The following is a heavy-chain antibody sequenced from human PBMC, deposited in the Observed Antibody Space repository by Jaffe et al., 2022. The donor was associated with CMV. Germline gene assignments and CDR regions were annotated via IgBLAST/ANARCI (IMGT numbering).Heavy chain of an antibody. Sequence: EVHLAESGGGLVKPGGSLRLSCAASGFDFNLYTMNWVRQAPGKGLEWVSSISSNSNYIFYGDSVQGRFTISRDNAKNSLYLQMDSLRVEDTAVYYCGRDPASIQLFSGLDVDSWGQGTLVTVSS. V-gene: IGHV3-21*01. CDR2: ISSNSNYI. CDR3: GRDPASIQLFSGLDVDS. J-gene: IGHJ4*02. CDR1: GFDFNLYT. D-gene: IGHD2-2*01.